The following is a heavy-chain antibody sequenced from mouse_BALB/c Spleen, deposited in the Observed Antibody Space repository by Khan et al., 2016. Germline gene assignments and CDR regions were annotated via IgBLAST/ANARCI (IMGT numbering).Heavy chain of an antibody. CDR2: IGYSGST. V-gene: IGHV3-2*02. D-gene: IGHD1-2*01. Sequence: VQLKESGPGLVKPSQSLSLTCTVTGYSITSDYAWNWIRQFPGNKLEWMGKIGYSGSTSYNPSLKSRISITRDSSKNQFFLQLNSVSTEDTATYYCALLRLAYWGQGTLVTVSA. CDR1: GYSITSDYA. CDR3: ALLRLAY. J-gene: IGHJ3*01.